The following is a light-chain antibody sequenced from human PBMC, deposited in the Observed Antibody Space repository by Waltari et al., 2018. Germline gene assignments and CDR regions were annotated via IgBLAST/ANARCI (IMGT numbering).Light chain of an antibody. J-gene: IGLJ3*02. CDR2: VNSDGSH. V-gene: IGLV4-69*01. CDR1: SGHSSHI. CDR3: QTGGHGTWV. Sequence: QLVLTQSPSAPASLGAPVNLTRSLSSGHSSHIIAWHQQQPEKGPRYLMKVNSDGSHTKGDEIPDRFSGPSSGAERYLTISSVQSEDEADYYCQTGGHGTWVFGGGTKLTVL.